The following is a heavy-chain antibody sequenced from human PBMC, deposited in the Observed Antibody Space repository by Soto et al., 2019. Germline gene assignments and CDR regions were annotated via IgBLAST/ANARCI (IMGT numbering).Heavy chain of an antibody. CDR3: AKSRAAAPPRVGMDV. CDR2: IIPFFHAP. J-gene: IGHJ6*02. Sequence: RASVKVSCKASGGTFGKNAFSWVRQAPGQGLEWMGGIIPFFHAPNYAQKFQGRVTITADESMNMVFMEMSSLRSEDTAIYYCAKSRAAAPPRVGMDVWGQGTTVTVSS. V-gene: IGHV1-69*13. CDR1: GGTFGKNA. D-gene: IGHD6-25*01.